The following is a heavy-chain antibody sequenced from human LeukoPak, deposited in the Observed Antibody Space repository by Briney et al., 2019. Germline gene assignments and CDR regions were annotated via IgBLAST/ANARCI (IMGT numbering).Heavy chain of an antibody. CDR3: ARTFSGYVFYY. J-gene: IGHJ4*02. Sequence: SETLSLTCTVSGGSISSYYWSWIRQPPGKGLEWIGYIYYSGSTNYNPSLKSRVTISVDTSKNQFSLKLSSVTAADTAVYYCARTFSGYVFYYWGQGTLVTVSS. V-gene: IGHV4-59*01. CDR1: GGSISSYY. D-gene: IGHD5-12*01. CDR2: IYYSGST.